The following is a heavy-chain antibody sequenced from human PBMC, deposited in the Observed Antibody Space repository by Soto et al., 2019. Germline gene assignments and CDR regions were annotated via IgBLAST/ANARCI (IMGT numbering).Heavy chain of an antibody. CDR2: ISSSGSTI. D-gene: IGHD3-3*01. CDR1: GFTFSSYE. Sequence: GALRLSCAASGFTFSSYEMNWVRQATGKGLEWVSYISSSGSTIYYADSVKGRFTISRDNAKNSLYLQMNSLRAEDTAAYYCARDPSRYYDFWSGYSALNAFDIWGQGAMVTVSS. CDR3: ARDPSRYYDFWSGYSALNAFDI. J-gene: IGHJ3*02. V-gene: IGHV3-48*03.